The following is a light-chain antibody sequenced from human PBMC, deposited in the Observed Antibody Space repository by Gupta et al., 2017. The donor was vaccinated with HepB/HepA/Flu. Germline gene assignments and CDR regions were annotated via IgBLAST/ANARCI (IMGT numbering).Light chain of an antibody. V-gene: IGKV2-28*01. CDR3: MQTLQTLLT. Sequence: DIVMTQSPLSLPVTPGEPAFISCRSSQSLLHSNGYNYLDWYLQKPGQSPQLLIYLGSNRASGVPDRFSGSGSGTDFTLKISRVEAEDVGVYYCMQTLQTLLTFGGGTKVEIK. CDR1: QSLLHSNGYNY. CDR2: LGS. J-gene: IGKJ4*01.